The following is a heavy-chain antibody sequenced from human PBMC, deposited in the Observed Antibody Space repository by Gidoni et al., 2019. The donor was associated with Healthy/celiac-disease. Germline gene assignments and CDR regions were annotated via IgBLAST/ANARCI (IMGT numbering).Heavy chain of an antibody. CDR1: GDSVSSNSAA. CDR3: ARDPYSSGWKVNYYYYGMDV. D-gene: IGHD6-19*01. V-gene: IGHV6-1*01. Sequence: QVQLQQSGPGLVKPSQTLSLTCAISGDSVSSNSAAWNWIRQSPSRGLEWLGRTYYRSKWYNDYAVSVKSRITINPDTSKNQFSLQLNSVTPEDTAVYYCARDPYSSGWKVNYYYYGMDVWGQGTTVTVSS. CDR2: TYYRSKWYN. J-gene: IGHJ6*02.